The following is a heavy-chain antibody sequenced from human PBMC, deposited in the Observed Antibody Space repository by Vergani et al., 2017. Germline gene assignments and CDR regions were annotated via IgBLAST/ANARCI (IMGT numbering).Heavy chain of an antibody. D-gene: IGHD2-21*01. Sequence: QVQLVQSGAEVKKPGSSVKVSCKASGGTFSSYAISWVRQAPGQGLEWMGRIIPILGIANYAQKFQGRVTITADKSTSTAYMELSSLRSEDTAVYYCAXSEEGSWGLVGKGYFDYWGQGTLVTVSS. CDR1: GGTFSSYA. V-gene: IGHV1-69*04. CDR2: IIPILGIA. J-gene: IGHJ4*02. CDR3: AXSEEGSWGLVGKGYFDY.